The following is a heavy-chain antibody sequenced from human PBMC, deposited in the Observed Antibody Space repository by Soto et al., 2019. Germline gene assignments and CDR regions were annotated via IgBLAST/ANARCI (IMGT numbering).Heavy chain of an antibody. D-gene: IGHD5-18*01. CDR3: ARSGDSFGFTDY. V-gene: IGHV4-59*01. CDR1: GGSITGYY. J-gene: IGHJ4*02. CDR2: VFYKGNT. Sequence: QVQLQESGPGLVKPSETLSLTCTVSGGSITGYYWTWIRQPPGKGLEWIGYVFYKGNTNYNPSLKSRVTLSVDTSSHKFSLRLSSVTAADTAVYYCARSGDSFGFTDYWGQGTLVTVPS.